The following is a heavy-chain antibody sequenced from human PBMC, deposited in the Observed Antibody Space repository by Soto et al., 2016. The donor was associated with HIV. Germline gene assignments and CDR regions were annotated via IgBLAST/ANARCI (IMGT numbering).Heavy chain of an antibody. D-gene: IGHD3-10*01. V-gene: IGHV1-18*01. Sequence: QVQLVQSGAEVKKPGASVKVSCKASGYTFTNYGITWVRQAPGQGLEWMGWISAYNGNTNYAQKLQGRVTMTTDTSTSTAYMELRSLRSEDTAVYYCAIEGPRVVRGITNIWGQGTMVTVSS. CDR2: ISAYNGNT. CDR3: AIEGPRVVRGITNI. J-gene: IGHJ3*02. CDR1: GYTFTNYG.